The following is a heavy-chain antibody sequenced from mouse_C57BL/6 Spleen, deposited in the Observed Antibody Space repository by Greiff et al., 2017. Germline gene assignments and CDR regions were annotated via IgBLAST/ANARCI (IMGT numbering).Heavy chain of an antibody. D-gene: IGHD2-5*01. V-gene: IGHV1-55*01. CDR3: ASKGSNWDYFDY. CDR1: GYTFTSYW. Sequence: QVQLQQPGAELVKPGASVKMSCKASGYTFTSYWITWVKQRPGQGLEWIGDIYPGSGSTNYNEKFKGKATLTVDKSSSTAYMQLSSLTSEDSAVYYGASKGSNWDYFDYWGQCTTLTVSS. J-gene: IGHJ2*01. CDR2: IYPGSGST.